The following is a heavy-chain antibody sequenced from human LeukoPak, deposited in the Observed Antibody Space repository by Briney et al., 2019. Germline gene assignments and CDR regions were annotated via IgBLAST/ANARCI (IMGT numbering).Heavy chain of an antibody. CDR1: GFSFSNYA. V-gene: IGHV3-23*01. D-gene: IGHD3-22*01. CDR3: AKSSYYDASGYYREYYFDY. J-gene: IGHJ4*02. Sequence: GGSLRLSCVPSGFSFSNYAMSWVRQAPGKGLEWVSSISGSGGSTHYADSVKGQFTISRDKTKTTLYLQMNSLRAEDTAVYYCAKSSYYDASGYYREYYFDYWGQGTLVTVSS. CDR2: ISGSGGST.